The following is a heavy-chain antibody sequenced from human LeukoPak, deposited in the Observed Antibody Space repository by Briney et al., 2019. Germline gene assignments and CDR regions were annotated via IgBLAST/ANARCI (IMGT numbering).Heavy chain of an antibody. CDR1: GFNFSDSR. CDR2: INRDGTEK. V-gene: IGHV3-7*04. CDR3: VRGDWYFES. J-gene: IGHJ4*02. D-gene: IGHD2-21*01. Sequence: PGGSLRLSCATSGFNFSDSRMTWVRQAPGKGLQWVANINRDGTEKHFLDSVEGRFTISRDNAKKSLYLQMGSLRPQDTALYFCVRGDWYFESWGQGTLVTVSS.